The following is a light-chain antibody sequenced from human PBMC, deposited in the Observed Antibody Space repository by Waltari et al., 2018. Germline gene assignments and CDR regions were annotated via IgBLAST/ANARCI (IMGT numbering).Light chain of an antibody. CDR3: QSYNHAPLT. V-gene: IGKV1-27*01. J-gene: IGKJ4*01. Sequence: DIQMTKSPSSLSASLGDTVTISCRARQDISNYVAWYQQIPGKPPRLLVFEASTLQSGVPSRFFGRGSGTEFTLTIRSLQAEDVATYSCQSYNHAPLTFGGGTRVEIK. CDR2: EAS. CDR1: QDISNY.